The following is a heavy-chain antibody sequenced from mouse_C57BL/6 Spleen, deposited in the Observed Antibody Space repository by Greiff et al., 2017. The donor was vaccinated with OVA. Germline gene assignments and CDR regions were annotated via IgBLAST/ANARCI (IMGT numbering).Heavy chain of an antibody. J-gene: IGHJ2*01. CDR2: INPSTGGT. D-gene: IGHD2-3*01. CDR3: ARVDDGYSYYFDY. V-gene: IGHV1-42*01. CDR1: GYSFTGYY. Sequence: VQLKESGPELVKPGASVKISCKASGYSFTGYYMNWVKQSPEKSLEWIGEINPSTGGTTYNQKFKAKATLTVDKSSSTAYMQLKSLTSEDSAVYYCARVDDGYSYYFDYWGKGTTLTVAS.